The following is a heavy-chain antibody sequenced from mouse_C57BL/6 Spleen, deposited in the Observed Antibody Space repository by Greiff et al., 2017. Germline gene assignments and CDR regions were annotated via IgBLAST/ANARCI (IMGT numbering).Heavy chain of an antibody. Sequence: QVQLQQPGAELVRPGSSVKLSCKASGYTFTSYWMDWVKQRPGQGLEWIGNIYPSDSETHYNQKFKDKATLTVDKSSSTAYMQLSSLTSEDSAVYYCARGGKNVLGYWGQGTTLTVSS. J-gene: IGHJ2*01. CDR1: GYTFTSYW. CDR3: ARGGKNVLGY. V-gene: IGHV1-61*01. D-gene: IGHD3-1*01. CDR2: IYPSDSET.